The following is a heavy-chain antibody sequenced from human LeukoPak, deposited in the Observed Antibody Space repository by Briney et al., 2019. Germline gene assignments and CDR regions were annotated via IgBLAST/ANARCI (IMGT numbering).Heavy chain of an antibody. V-gene: IGHV3-74*01. CDR1: GFTFSSYW. J-gene: IGHJ4*02. Sequence: GGSLRLSCAAFGFTFSSYWMHWARQPPGKGLVWVSRINSDGTTTTYADSVKGRFTISRDNAKNTLYLQMNSLRVEDTAVYYCVKDLGPRGEWGQGTLVTVSS. CDR3: VKDLGPRGE. CDR2: INSDGTTT. D-gene: IGHD2-21*01.